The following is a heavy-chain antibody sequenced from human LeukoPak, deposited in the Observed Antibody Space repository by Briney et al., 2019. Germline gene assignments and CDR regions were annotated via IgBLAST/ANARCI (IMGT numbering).Heavy chain of an antibody. V-gene: IGHV3-21*01. CDR2: ISSSSSYI. Sequence: GGSLRLSCAASGSTFSSYGMHWVRQAPGKGLEWVSSISSSSSYIYYADSVKGRFTISRDNAKNSLYLQMNSLRAEDTAVYYCARVRSYDYVWGSYRYSPDYWGQGTLVTVSS. J-gene: IGHJ4*02. CDR1: GSTFSSYG. D-gene: IGHD3-16*02. CDR3: ARVRSYDYVWGSYRYSPDY.